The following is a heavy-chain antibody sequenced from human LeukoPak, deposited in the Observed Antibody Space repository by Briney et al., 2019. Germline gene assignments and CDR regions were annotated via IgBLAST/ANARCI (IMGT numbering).Heavy chain of an antibody. D-gene: IGHD6-13*01. CDR2: ISLSSSSI. Sequence: GGSLRLSCAASGFTFSNYNMNWVRQAPGKGLEWVSYISLSSSSIYYADSVKGRFTISRDNAKNSLYLQMNSLRAEDTAVYYCAREPTYSSSWYTTCDSWGQGTLVTVSS. V-gene: IGHV3-48*01. J-gene: IGHJ5*01. CDR3: AREPTYSSSWYTTCDS. CDR1: GFTFSNYN.